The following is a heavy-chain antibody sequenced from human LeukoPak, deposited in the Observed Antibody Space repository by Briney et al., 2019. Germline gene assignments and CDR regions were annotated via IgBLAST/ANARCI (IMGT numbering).Heavy chain of an antibody. D-gene: IGHD6-13*01. V-gene: IGHV3-23*01. CDR3: AKSGRTGITAADLDY. J-gene: IGHJ4*02. Sequence: GGSLRLSCAASGFTFSSYAMNWVRQAPGKGLEWVSAISGSDGSTYYTDSVKGRFTISRDNSKNTLYLQMSSLRAEDTAVYYCAKSGRTGITAADLDYWGQGTLVTVSS. CDR1: GFTFSSYA. CDR2: ISGSDGST.